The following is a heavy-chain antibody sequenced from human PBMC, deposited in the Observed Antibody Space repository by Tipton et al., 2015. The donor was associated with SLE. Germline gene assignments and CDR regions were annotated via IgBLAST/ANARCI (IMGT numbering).Heavy chain of an antibody. Sequence: SLRLSCAASGFTFTDFAMSWVRQAPGRGLEWVATISGSGGITYYADSVKGRFTISRDTSKNTLYVQMNSLRAEDTAVYFCAKLLFDWGQGTLVTVSS. J-gene: IGHJ4*02. D-gene: IGHD2-15*01. V-gene: IGHV3-23*01. CDR3: AKLLFD. CDR1: GFTFTDFA. CDR2: ISGSGGIT.